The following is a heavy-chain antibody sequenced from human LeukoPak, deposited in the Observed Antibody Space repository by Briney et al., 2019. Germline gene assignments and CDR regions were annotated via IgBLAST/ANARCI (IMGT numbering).Heavy chain of an antibody. CDR1: GFTFSTYA. CDR2: ISVSGGTT. Sequence: HPGGSLRLSCAASGFTFSTYAMSWVRQAPGKGLEWVSGISVSGGTTYYADSVKGRFTISRDNSKNTLYLQMSSLRVEDTAVYYCAKCNGRGVVNFDYWGQGTLVTVSS. J-gene: IGHJ4*02. CDR3: AKCNGRGVVNFDY. D-gene: IGHD2-15*01. V-gene: IGHV3-23*01.